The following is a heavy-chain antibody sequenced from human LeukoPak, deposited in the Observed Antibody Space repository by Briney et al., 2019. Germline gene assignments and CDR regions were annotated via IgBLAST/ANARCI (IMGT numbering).Heavy chain of an antibody. CDR3: ARADGNYYDSSGYYKLYHDAFDI. Sequence: SETLSLTCTVSGGSISSYYWSWIRQPPGKGLEWIGYIYYSGSTNYNPSLKSRVTISVDTSKSKFSLKLSSVTAADTAVYYCARADGNYYDSSGYYKLYHDAFDIWGQGTMVTAAS. D-gene: IGHD3-22*01. J-gene: IGHJ3*02. CDR2: IYYSGST. CDR1: GGSISSYY. V-gene: IGHV4-59*01.